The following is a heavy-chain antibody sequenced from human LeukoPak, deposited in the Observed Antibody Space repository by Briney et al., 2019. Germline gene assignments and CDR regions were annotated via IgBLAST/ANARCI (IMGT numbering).Heavy chain of an antibody. J-gene: IGHJ4*02. CDR2: IDWDDDK. CDR3: ARQGYYDSSGHYYLDY. D-gene: IGHD3-22*01. Sequence: SGPTLVNPTQPLTLTCTFSGFSLSTSAMRVSWIRQPPGKALEWLALIDWDDDKFFSTSLKTRLTISKDTSKNQEVLTMTNMDPVDTATYYCARQGYYDSSGHYYLDYWGQGTLVTVSS. CDR1: GFSLSTSAMR. V-gene: IGHV2-70*04.